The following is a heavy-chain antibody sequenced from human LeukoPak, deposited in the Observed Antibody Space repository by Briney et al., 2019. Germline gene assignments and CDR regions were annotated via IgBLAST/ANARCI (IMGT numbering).Heavy chain of an antibody. Sequence: GGSLRLSCAASGFTFSDYYMSWIRQAPGKELEWVSYISSSGSTIYYADSVKGRFTISRDNAKNSLYLQMNSLRAEDTAVYYCIKPVEMATMRDAFDIWGQGTMVTVSS. CDR3: IKPVEMATMRDAFDI. J-gene: IGHJ3*02. V-gene: IGHV3-11*04. CDR1: GFTFSDYY. D-gene: IGHD5-24*01. CDR2: ISSSGSTI.